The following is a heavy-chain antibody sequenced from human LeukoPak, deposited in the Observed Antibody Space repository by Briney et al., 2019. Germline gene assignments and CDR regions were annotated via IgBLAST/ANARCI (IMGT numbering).Heavy chain of an antibody. Sequence: GGSLRLSCAASGFTFSRYSMNWVRQAPGKGLEWVSSISISSNYKYYPDSLKGRFTISRDNAKNSLYLQMNSLRAEDTAVYYCARGYDSGSYYVYWGQGTLVTVSS. D-gene: IGHD3-22*01. CDR1: GFTFSRYS. CDR3: ARGYDSGSYYVY. V-gene: IGHV3-21*01. CDR2: ISISSNYK. J-gene: IGHJ4*02.